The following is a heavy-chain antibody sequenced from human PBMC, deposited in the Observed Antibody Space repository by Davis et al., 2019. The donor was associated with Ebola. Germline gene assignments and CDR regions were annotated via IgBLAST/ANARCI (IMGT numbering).Heavy chain of an antibody. D-gene: IGHD1-20*01. Sequence: GESLKISCAASGFTFSSYWMSWVRQAPGKGLEWVANIKQDGSEKYYVDSVKGRFTISRDNAKNSLYLQMNSLRAEDTAVYYCARVLAWRYNWNPWDYYGMDVWGQGTTVTVSS. CDR3: ARVLAWRYNWNPWDYYGMDV. J-gene: IGHJ6*02. CDR2: IKQDGSEK. CDR1: GFTFSSYW. V-gene: IGHV3-7*01.